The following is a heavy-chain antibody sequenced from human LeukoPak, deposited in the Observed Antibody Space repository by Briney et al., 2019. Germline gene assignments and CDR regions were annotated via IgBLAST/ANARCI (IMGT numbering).Heavy chain of an antibody. Sequence: VRSLRRSCGASGVTFSPYVMHWGRQGPGKGLEWVALISSDGNNKYYADSVKGRFTISRDNSKNTLYLQMNSLRAEDTAVYYCAKDPAYYGNAAIVMWGRGTMVTVSS. CDR3: AKDPAYYGNAAIVM. CDR1: GVTFSPYV. J-gene: IGHJ3*02. D-gene: IGHD3-10*01. V-gene: IGHV3-30*18. CDR2: ISSDGNNK.